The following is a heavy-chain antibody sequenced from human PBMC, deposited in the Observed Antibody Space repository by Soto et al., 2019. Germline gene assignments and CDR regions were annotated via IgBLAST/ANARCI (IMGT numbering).Heavy chain of an antibody. J-gene: IGHJ6*02. Sequence: PSETLSLTCAVSGGSISSGGYSWSWIRQPPGKGLEWIGYIYHSGSTYYNPSLKSRVTISVDRSKNQFSLKLSSVTAADTAVYYCARGRGMANIFYYYSGMDVWGQGTTVTVS. V-gene: IGHV4-30-2*01. CDR2: IYHSGST. CDR1: GGSISSGGYS. CDR3: ARGRGMANIFYYYSGMDV.